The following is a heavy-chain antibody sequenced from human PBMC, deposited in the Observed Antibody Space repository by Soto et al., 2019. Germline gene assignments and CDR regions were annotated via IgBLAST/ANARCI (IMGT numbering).Heavy chain of an antibody. CDR2: ISGYNGNT. D-gene: IGHD3-22*01. J-gene: IGHJ4*02. Sequence: QVQLVQSGAEVKKPGASVKVSCEASGYTFTSYGISWVRQAPGQGLEWMGWISGYNGNTKYAQKLQGRVTVTTDTSTSTAYMELRSLISDDTAVYYCARTTAYETRGYYYHTYWGQGTQVTVSS. V-gene: IGHV1-18*01. CDR1: GYTFTSYG. CDR3: ARTTAYETRGYYYHTY.